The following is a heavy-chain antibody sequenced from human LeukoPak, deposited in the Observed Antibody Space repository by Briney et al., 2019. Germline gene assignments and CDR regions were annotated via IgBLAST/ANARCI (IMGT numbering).Heavy chain of an antibody. V-gene: IGHV3-74*01. CDR2: INSAGNTT. CDR3: ARGMRGSSAFDC. Sequence: GGSLRLSCAASGLTFTRYWMHWVRQAPGKGLVWVSRINSAGNTTDYAESVKGRFSISRENPKNTLSLQMNNLRVEDTAVYYWARGMRGSSAFDCWGQGTLVTVSS. CDR1: GLTFTRYW. D-gene: IGHD3-16*01. J-gene: IGHJ4*02.